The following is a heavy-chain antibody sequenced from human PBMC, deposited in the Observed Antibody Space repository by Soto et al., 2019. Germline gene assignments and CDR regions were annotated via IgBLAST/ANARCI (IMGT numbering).Heavy chain of an antibody. D-gene: IGHD6-13*01. CDR2: IYYSGST. V-gene: IGHV4-31*03. CDR1: GGSISSGGYY. J-gene: IGHJ4*02. CDR3: ASSFGVAAAGPFDY. Sequence: QVQLQESGPGLVKPSQTLSLTCTVSGGSISSGGYYWSWIRQHPGKGLEWIGYIYYSGSTYYNPPLKSRVTIXVXTXXNQFSLKLSSVTAADTAVYYCASSFGVAAAGPFDYWGQGTLVTVSS.